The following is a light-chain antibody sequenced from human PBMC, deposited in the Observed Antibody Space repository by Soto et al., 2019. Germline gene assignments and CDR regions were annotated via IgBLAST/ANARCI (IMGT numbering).Light chain of an antibody. V-gene: IGLV1-40*01. Sequence: QSELTQPPSVSGAPGQRVTISCTGSSSNIGAGYDVHWYQQLPGTAPKLLIYGNSNRPSGVPDRFSGSKSGTSASLAITGRQAEDEADYYCQSYDSSLRGWVFGGGTKLTVL. CDR2: GNS. CDR1: SSNIGAGYD. CDR3: QSYDSSLRGWV. J-gene: IGLJ3*02.